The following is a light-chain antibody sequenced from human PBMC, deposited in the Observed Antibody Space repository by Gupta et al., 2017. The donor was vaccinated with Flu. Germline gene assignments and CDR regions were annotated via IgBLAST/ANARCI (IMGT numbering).Light chain of an antibody. J-gene: IGLJ2*01. Sequence: QSALTQPASVSGSPGQSITISCTGTTSDVGGYNSVSWYQQRPGTAPKLMIYDVSNPPSGISNRFSGSKSGNTASLTISGLQAEDEADYYCSSYTSGSTLVVAFGGGTKLTVL. CDR3: SSYTSGSTLVVA. V-gene: IGLV2-14*01. CDR2: DVS. CDR1: TSDVGGYNS.